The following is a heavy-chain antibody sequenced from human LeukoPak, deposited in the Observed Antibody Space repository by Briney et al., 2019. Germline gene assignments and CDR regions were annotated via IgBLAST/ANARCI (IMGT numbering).Heavy chain of an antibody. V-gene: IGHV1-8*01. CDR1: GYTFTSYD. CDR2: MNPNSGNT. J-gene: IGHJ5*02. CDR3: ARDGYNWNYVPWFDP. D-gene: IGHD1-7*01. Sequence: ASVKVSCKASGYTFTSYDINWVRQATGQGLEWVGWMNPNSGNTGYAQKFQGRVTMTRNTSISTAYMELSSLRSEDTAVYYCARDGYNWNYVPWFDPWGQGTLVTVSS.